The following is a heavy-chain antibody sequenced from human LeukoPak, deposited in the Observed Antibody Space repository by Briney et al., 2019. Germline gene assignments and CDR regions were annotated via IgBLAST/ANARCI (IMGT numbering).Heavy chain of an antibody. CDR1: GYTFTSYG. J-gene: IGHJ4*02. CDR2: ISGYNGNT. Sequence: GASVKVSCKASGYTFTSYGISWVRQAPGQGLEWMGWISGYNGNTNYAQKLQGRVTITTDTSTSTAYMELKSLRSDDTAVYYCARADIRAIASSGWYGFDYWGQGTLVTVSS. D-gene: IGHD6-19*01. V-gene: IGHV1-18*01. CDR3: ARADIRAIASSGWYGFDY.